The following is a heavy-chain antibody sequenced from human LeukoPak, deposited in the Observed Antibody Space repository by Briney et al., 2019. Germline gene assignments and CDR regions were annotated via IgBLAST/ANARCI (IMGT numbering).Heavy chain of an antibody. J-gene: IGHJ4*02. CDR3: ARDRDSSGYLDY. D-gene: IGHD3-22*01. V-gene: IGHV3-30*04. CDR1: GFTFSSYA. CDR2: ISYDGSNK. Sequence: GGSLRLSCAASGFTFSSYAMHWVRQAPGKGLEWVAVISYDGSNKYYADSVKGRFTISRDNSKNTLYLQMNSLRAEDTAVYYCARDRDSSGYLDYWGQGTLVTVFS.